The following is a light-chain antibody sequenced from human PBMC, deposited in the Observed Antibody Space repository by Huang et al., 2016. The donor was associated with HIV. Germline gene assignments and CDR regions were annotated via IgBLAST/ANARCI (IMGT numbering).Light chain of an antibody. CDR2: GAS. CDR1: QSVSSNY. J-gene: IGKJ3*01. V-gene: IGKV3-20*01. Sequence: EIVLTQSPGTPSLSPGERATLSCRASQSVSSNYLAWYLQKPGQAPTLLIYGASSRATDIPDRFSGSGSGTDFTLTISRLEPEDFAVYYCHQYGSPPFTFGPGTKVDIK. CDR3: HQYGSPPFT.